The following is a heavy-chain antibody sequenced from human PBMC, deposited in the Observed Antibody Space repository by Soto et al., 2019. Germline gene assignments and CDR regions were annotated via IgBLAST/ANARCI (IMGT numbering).Heavy chain of an antibody. Sequence: EVQLLESGGGLVQPGGSLRLSCAASGFTFSSYAMSWVRQAPGKGLEWVSVIYSGGSTYYADSVKGRFTISRDNSKNTLYLQMNSLGAEDTAVYYCARGLGRGYYDSSGYFHLDYWGQGTLVTVSS. CDR1: GFTFSSYA. V-gene: IGHV3-23*03. CDR2: IYSGGST. D-gene: IGHD3-22*01. J-gene: IGHJ4*02. CDR3: ARGLGRGYYDSSGYFHLDY.